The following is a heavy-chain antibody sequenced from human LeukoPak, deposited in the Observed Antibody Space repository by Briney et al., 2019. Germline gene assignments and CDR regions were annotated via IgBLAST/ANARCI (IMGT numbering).Heavy chain of an antibody. CDR1: GYSFTSYW. D-gene: IGHD4-11*01. J-gene: IGHJ4*02. CDR3: ARLHPLTPIMTVDSNFDY. Sequence: GESLKISCKGSGYSFTSYWIGWVRQMPGKGLEWMGIIYPCDSDTRYSPSFQGQVTISADKSISTVYLQWSSLKASDTAMYYCARLHPLTPIMTVDSNFDYWGQGTLVTVSS. V-gene: IGHV5-51*01. CDR2: IYPCDSDT.